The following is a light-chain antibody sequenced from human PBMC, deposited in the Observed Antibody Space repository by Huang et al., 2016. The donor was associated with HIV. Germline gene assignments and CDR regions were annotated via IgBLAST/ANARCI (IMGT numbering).Light chain of an antibody. Sequence: EIVLTQSPGTLSLSPGERATLSCRASQSISSGYLAWYQHKPGQAPRLLIYSASSRATGTPDRFSGSGFGTDFTLTISRLEPEDSAVYYCQQYGSSPPYTFGQGTKLEIK. CDR2: SAS. V-gene: IGKV3-20*01. CDR3: QQYGSSPPYT. CDR1: QSISSGY. J-gene: IGKJ2*01.